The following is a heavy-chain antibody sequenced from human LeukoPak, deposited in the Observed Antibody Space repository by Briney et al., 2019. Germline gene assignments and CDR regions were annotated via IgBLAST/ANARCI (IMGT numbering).Heavy chain of an antibody. CDR1: GGSFSGYY. J-gene: IGHJ4*02. Sequence: PSETLSLTCAVYGGSFSGYYWSWIRQPPGKGLEWIGSVYYSGSTYYNPSLKSRVTISVDTSNNQFSLKLSSVTAADTAVYYCAGYSYCSTTSCSPDYWGQGTLVTVSS. CDR3: AGYSYCSTTSCSPDY. V-gene: IGHV4-34*01. D-gene: IGHD2-2*01. CDR2: VYYSGST.